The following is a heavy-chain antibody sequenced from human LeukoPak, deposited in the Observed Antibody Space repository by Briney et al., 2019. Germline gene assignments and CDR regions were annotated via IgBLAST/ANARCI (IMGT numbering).Heavy chain of an antibody. Sequence: GGSLRLSCAASGITFSGYQMNWVRQAPGKGLEWVSYISSSSTIIHYADSVKGRFTISRDNAKNSLYLQMNRLRVEDTAVYYCARGQLAADFDYWGQGTLVTVSS. CDR2: ISSSSTII. D-gene: IGHD6-13*01. J-gene: IGHJ4*02. CDR3: ARGQLAADFDY. CDR1: GITFSGYQ. V-gene: IGHV3-48*03.